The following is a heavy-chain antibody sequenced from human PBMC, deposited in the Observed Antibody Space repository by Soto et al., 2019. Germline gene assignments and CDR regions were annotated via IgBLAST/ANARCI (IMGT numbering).Heavy chain of an antibody. Sequence: PGGSLRLSCAASGFTFSSWSMNWVRQAPGKGLEWVSYISSSGTTMKYADSVKGRFTISRDNAKNSLYLQLNSLRAEDTAVYYCARDPRADLVSAKVDYWGQGTPVTVSS. CDR3: ARDPRADLVSAKVDY. CDR1: GFTFSSWS. J-gene: IGHJ4*02. D-gene: IGHD2-21*02. CDR2: ISSSGTTM. V-gene: IGHV3-48*01.